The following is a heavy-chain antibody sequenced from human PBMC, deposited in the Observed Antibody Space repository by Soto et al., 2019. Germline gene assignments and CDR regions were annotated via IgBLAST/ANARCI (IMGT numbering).Heavy chain of an antibody. CDR2: ISYDGSNK. J-gene: IGHJ4*02. D-gene: IGHD4-17*01. V-gene: IGHV3-30*18. CDR3: AKDQRMTN. CDR1: GFTFSSYG. Sequence: VQLVESGGGLVQPGGSLRLSCAASGFTFSSYGMHWVRQAPGKGLEWVAVISYDGSNKYYADSVKGRFTISRDNSKNTLYLQMNSLRAEDTAVYYCAKDQRMTNWGQGTLVTVSS.